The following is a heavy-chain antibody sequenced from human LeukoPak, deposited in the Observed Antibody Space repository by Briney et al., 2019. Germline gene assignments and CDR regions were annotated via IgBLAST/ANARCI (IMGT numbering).Heavy chain of an antibody. CDR3: ARGDRYDFWSGYNFDY. Sequence: ASVKVSCKASGYTFTDYHIHWVRQAPGQGLEWVGWINPKSGGTNYAQKFQGRVTMTRDTSISTAYMELSMVKSDDTAVYYCARGDRYDFWSGYNFDYWGQGTLVTVSS. J-gene: IGHJ4*02. V-gene: IGHV1-2*02. D-gene: IGHD3-3*01. CDR2: INPKSGGT. CDR1: GYTFTDYH.